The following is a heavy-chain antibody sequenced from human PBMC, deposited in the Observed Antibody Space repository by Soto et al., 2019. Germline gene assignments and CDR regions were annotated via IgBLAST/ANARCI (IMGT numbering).Heavy chain of an antibody. Sequence: ASVKVSCKASGYTFTNYGINWVRQAPGQGLEWMGWISGYNGNTSYAQKFQGRVTMTTDTSTSTAYMDLRSLRSDDTAVYYCARDFGYNWNPVDDWGQGTLVTVSS. D-gene: IGHD1-20*01. CDR3: ARDFGYNWNPVDD. CDR2: ISGYNGNT. CDR1: GYTFTNYG. V-gene: IGHV1-18*01. J-gene: IGHJ4*02.